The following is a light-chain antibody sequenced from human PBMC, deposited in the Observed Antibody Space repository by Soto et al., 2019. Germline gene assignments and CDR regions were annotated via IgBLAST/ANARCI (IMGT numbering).Light chain of an antibody. V-gene: IGLV2-14*01. CDR2: GVS. J-gene: IGLJ1*01. CDR1: SSDVGRYNY. Sequence: QSALTQPASVSGSPGQSITISCTGTSSDVGRYNYVSWYQQHPGKAPKLMIYGVSDRPSGVPSRFSGSKSGNTASLTISGLQTEAEADYYCSSYTDSTTLFGAGTKLTVL. CDR3: SSYTDSTTL.